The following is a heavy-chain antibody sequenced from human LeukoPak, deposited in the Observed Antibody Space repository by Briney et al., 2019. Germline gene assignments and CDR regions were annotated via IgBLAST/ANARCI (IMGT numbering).Heavy chain of an antibody. Sequence: PSETLSLTCTVFGSSLNSVYSWGWIRQPPGKGLEWIGRIYHNGNTYYNSSLKSRVTISVHTSENQFSPKLSSVTAADTAVYYCASYKTYYDSSGNPFDYWGQGTLVTVSS. CDR2: IYHNGNT. D-gene: IGHD3-22*01. CDR1: GSSLNSVYS. V-gene: IGHV4-38-2*02. CDR3: ASYKTYYDSSGNPFDY. J-gene: IGHJ4*02.